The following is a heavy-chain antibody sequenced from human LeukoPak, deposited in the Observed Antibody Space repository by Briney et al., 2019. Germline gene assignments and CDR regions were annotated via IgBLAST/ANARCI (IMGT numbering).Heavy chain of an antibody. CDR1: GYTFTSYD. V-gene: IGHV1-8*01. CDR2: MNPNSGNT. Sequence: ASVKVSCKASGYTFTSYDINWVRQATGQGLEWMGWMNPNSGNTGYAQKFQGRVTMTRNTSISTAYMELSSLRSEDTAVYYCARSSDKLPPRYDAFDIWGQGTMVTVSS. J-gene: IGHJ3*02. D-gene: IGHD2-15*01. CDR3: ARSSDKLPPRYDAFDI.